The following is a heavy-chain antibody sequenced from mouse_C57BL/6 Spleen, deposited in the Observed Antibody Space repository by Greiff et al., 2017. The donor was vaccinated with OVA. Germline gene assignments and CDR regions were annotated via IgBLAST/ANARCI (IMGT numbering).Heavy chain of an antibody. CDR2: ISYDGSN. D-gene: IGHD2-3*01. J-gene: IGHJ3*01. V-gene: IGHV3-6*01. CDR1: GYSITSGYY. CDR3: ARDYDPAWFAY. Sequence: EVKLVESGPGLVKPSPSLSLSCSVTGYSITSGYYWNWIRQFPGNQLEWMGYISYDGSNNYNPSLKNQISLTRDTSKTPFFLKLNSGTTEDTATYYCARDYDPAWFAYWGQGTLVTVSA.